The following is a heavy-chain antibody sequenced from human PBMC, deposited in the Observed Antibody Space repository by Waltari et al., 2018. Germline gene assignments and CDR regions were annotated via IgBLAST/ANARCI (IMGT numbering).Heavy chain of an antibody. CDR1: GGSISSYY. D-gene: IGHD5-12*01. V-gene: IGHV4-59*08. Sequence: QVQLQESGPGLVKPSETLSITCTVSGGSISSYYWSWIRQPPGKGLEWIGYIYYSGSTNYNPSLKRRVTIAVDTSKNQFSLKLSSVTAADTAVYYCARHDRIEQPSGHGHFDYWGQGTLVTVSS. CDR3: ARHDRIEQPSGHGHFDY. CDR2: IYYSGST. J-gene: IGHJ4*02.